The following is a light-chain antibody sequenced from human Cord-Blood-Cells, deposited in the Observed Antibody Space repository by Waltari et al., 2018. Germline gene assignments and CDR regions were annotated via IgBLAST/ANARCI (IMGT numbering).Light chain of an antibody. CDR2: EVS. Sequence: QSALTQPASVSGSPGQSITISCTGTSSDVGGYNYVSWYQQHPGKAPKLMIYEVSNRPSGVSNRFSGSKSGNTASLTISGLQAEDEAEYYCSSYTSSSTLEFGGGTKLTVL. CDR3: SSYTSSSTLE. CDR1: SSDVGGYNY. V-gene: IGLV2-14*01. J-gene: IGLJ3*02.